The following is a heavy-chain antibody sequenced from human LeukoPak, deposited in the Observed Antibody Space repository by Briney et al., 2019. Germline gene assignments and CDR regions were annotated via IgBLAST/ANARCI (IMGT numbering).Heavy chain of an antibody. J-gene: IGHJ4*02. D-gene: IGHD2-21*02. Sequence: GGSLRLSCAVSGFSFSSFGMIWVRQAPEKGLEWLASISGSGDFIYYADSVKGRFTISKDNTKNSVHLQLTSLRAEDTAVYYCARDSEAYCGGDCYFYFDYWGQGTRVTVSS. CDR1: GFSFSSFG. CDR2: ISGSGDFI. V-gene: IGHV3-21*01. CDR3: ARDSEAYCGGDCYFYFDY.